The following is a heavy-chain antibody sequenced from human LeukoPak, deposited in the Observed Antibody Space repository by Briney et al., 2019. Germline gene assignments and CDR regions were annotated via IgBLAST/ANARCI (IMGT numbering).Heavy chain of an antibody. CDR2: INPSGSYT. CDR3: ARDNSGGSTWWFDP. CDR1: GFTFTGYY. V-gene: IGHV1-46*01. D-gene: IGHD2-15*01. J-gene: IGHJ5*02. Sequence: GASVKVSCKASGFTFTGYYMHWVRQAPGQGLEWMGIINPSGSYTSYAQKFQGRVTMTRDTSTSTVYMELSSLRSEDTAVYYCARDNSGGSTWWFDPWGQGTLVTVSS.